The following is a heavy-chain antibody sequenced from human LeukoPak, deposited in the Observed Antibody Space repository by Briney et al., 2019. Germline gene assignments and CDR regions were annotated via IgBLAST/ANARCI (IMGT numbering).Heavy chain of an antibody. D-gene: IGHD1-26*01. CDR2: INHSGST. Sequence: SETLSLTCAVYGGSFSGYYWSWIRQPPGKGLEWIGEINHSGSTNYNPSLKSRVTISVDTSKNQFSLRLSSVTAADTAVYYCARLRGGTYNWFDPWGQGTLVTVSS. CDR1: GGSFSGYY. CDR3: ARLRGGTYNWFDP. V-gene: IGHV4-34*01. J-gene: IGHJ5*02.